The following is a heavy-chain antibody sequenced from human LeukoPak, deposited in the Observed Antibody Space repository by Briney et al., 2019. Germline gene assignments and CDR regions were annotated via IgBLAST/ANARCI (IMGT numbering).Heavy chain of an antibody. J-gene: IGHJ4*02. CDR1: GGSISSGDYS. CDR3: ARGRYNYALEDYFDY. V-gene: IGHV4-30-4*07. CDR2: IYYSGST. D-gene: IGHD5-18*01. Sequence: SETLSLTCAVSGGSISSGDYSWSWIRQPPGKGLEWIGYIYYSGSTYYNPSLKSRVTISVDTSKNQFSLKVNSVTAADTAVYYCARGRYNYALEDYFDYWGQGTLVTVSS.